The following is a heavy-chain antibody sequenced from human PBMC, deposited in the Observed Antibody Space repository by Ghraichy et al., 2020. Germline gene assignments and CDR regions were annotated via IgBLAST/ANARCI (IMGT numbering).Heavy chain of an antibody. Sequence: SETLSLTCTVSGVSISSYYWNWIRKPQGKGLGWIGYMYNSGSTNYNPSLKSRVTISLDTSKNQFSLKLNFVTAAATAVYYCARHWGAGAVPFFDYWGQGTLVTVSS. CDR1: GVSISSYY. V-gene: IGHV4-59*01. D-gene: IGHD6-13*01. CDR2: MYNSGST. CDR3: ARHWGAGAVPFFDY. J-gene: IGHJ4*02.